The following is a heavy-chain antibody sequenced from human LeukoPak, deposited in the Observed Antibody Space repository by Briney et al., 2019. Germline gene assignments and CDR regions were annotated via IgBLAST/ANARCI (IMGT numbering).Heavy chain of an antibody. D-gene: IGHD2-2*01. J-gene: IGHJ5*01. CDR1: GFTFSSYA. CDR2: ISGSGGST. Sequence: GVSLRLSCAASGFTFSSYAMTWVRQAPVKGLEWVSAISGSGGSTYYADSVKGRFTISRDNSKNTLYLQITSLRAEDTAVYYCAKLYREYCFSTNCQNWFDSWGQGTLVTVST. CDR3: AKLYREYCFSTNCQNWFDS. V-gene: IGHV3-23*01.